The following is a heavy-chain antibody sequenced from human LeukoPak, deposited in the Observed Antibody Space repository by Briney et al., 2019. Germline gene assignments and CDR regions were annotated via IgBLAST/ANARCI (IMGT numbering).Heavy chain of an antibody. CDR3: AKLHDYGDYYFDY. CDR1: GFTFSSYA. J-gene: IGHJ4*02. Sequence: TGGSLRLSCAASGFTFSSYAMSWVRQAPGKGREWVSAISGSGGSTYYADSVKGRFTISRDNSKNTLYLQMNSLRAEDTAVYYCAKLHDYGDYYFDYWGQGTLVAVSS. CDR2: ISGSGGST. D-gene: IGHD4-17*01. V-gene: IGHV3-23*01.